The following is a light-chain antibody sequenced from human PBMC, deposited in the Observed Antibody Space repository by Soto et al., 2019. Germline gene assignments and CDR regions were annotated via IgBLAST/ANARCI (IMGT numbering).Light chain of an antibody. CDR2: GAS. CDR3: QQYGSSLWT. CDR1: QSVSSSY. Sequence: ESVLTQSPGTLSLSPGERATPSCRATQSVSSSYLAWYQQKPGQAPRLLIYGASSRATGIPDRFSGSGSGTDFTLTISRLEPEDFAVYYCQQYGSSLWTFGQGTKVEIK. V-gene: IGKV3-20*01. J-gene: IGKJ1*01.